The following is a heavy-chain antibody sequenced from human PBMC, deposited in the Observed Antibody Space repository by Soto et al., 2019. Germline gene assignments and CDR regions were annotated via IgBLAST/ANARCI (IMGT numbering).Heavy chain of an antibody. J-gene: IGHJ4*02. Sequence: PGGSLRLCCAASGFTFSSYWMHWVRQAPGKGLVWVSRINSDGSSTYYADSVKGRFTISRDNSKNTLYLQMNSLRAEDTAVYYCARHGYNYGGGYFDYWGQGTLVTVSS. CDR3: ARHGYNYGGGYFDY. CDR1: GFTFSSYW. CDR2: INSDGSST. V-gene: IGHV3-74*01. D-gene: IGHD5-18*01.